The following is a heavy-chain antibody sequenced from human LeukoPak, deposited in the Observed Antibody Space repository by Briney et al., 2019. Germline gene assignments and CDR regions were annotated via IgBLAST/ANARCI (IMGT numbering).Heavy chain of an antibody. V-gene: IGHV1-46*01. CDR1: GYSFTTYY. D-gene: IGHD6-13*01. CDR2: IKPSGGFT. CDR3: ARAKAAAGFDY. Sequence: VSVKVSCKASGYSFTTYYMHWVRQAPGQGLEWMGIIKPSGGFTSNAQKFQGRVTMTRDTSTSTVYMELSSLRSEDTAVYYCARAKAAAGFDYWGQGTLVTVSS. J-gene: IGHJ4*02.